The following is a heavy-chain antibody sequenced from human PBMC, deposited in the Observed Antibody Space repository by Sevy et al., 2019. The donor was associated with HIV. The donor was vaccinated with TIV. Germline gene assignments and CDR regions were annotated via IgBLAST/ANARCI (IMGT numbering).Heavy chain of an antibody. CDR3: VRARSAICSGGSCYDY. V-gene: IGHV3-74*01. D-gene: IGHD2-15*01. CDR2: INTDGSST. Sequence: GGSLRLSCAASGFTFSDYWMHWVRQAPGKGLVWVSRINTDGSSTTYADSVRGRFTISRDNAKNTLYLQMNSLRAEDTAVYFCVRARSAICSGGSCYDYWGQGTLVTVSS. J-gene: IGHJ4*02. CDR1: GFTFSDYW.